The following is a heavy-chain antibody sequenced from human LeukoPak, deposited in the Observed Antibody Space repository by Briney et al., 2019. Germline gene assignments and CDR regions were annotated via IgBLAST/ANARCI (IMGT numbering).Heavy chain of an antibody. J-gene: IGHJ4*02. CDR2: FDPEDGET. V-gene: IGHV1-24*01. Sequence: ASVKVSCKVSGYTLTELSMHWVRQAPGKGLEWMGGFDPEDGETIYAQKFQGRVTMTEDTSTDTAYMELSSLRSEDTAVYYCAKRAYYYDSSGYYYAHWGQGTLVTVSS. CDR1: GYTLTELS. CDR3: AKRAYYYDSSGYYYAH. D-gene: IGHD3-22*01.